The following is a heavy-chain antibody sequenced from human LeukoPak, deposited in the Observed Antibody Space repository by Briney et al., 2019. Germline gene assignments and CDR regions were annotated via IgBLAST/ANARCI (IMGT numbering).Heavy chain of an antibody. J-gene: IGHJ5*02. V-gene: IGHV2-26*01. Sequence: ESGPTLVNPTETLTLTCTVSGFSLSNARMGVSWVRQPPGKALECLAHLFSNNEKTYSTSLKSRLTITKDTSKSQVVLTMTNMDPVDTATYYCARTVTYYYDSSWFDPWGQGTLVTVSS. CDR3: ARTVTYYYDSSWFDP. D-gene: IGHD3-22*01. CDR1: GFSLSNARMG. CDR2: LFSNNEK.